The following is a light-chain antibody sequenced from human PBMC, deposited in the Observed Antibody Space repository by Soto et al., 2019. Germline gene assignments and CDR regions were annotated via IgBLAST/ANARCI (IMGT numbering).Light chain of an antibody. V-gene: IGLV1-40*01. CDR2: GNK. CDR3: QSYASSLSVSYV. J-gene: IGLJ1*01. Sequence: QAVLTQPPSVSGAPGQRVTISCTGSSSNIGAGYDVHWYQQRPGTAPKLLIYGNKNRPSGVPDRFSGSKSGTSASLAITGLQAEDAADYYCQSYASSLSVSYVFGPGTKVTVL. CDR1: SSNIGAGYD.